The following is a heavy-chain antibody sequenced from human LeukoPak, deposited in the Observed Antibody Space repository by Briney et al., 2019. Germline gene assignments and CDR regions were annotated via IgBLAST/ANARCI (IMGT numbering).Heavy chain of an antibody. Sequence: PGGSLRLSCAASGFTFSSYWMSWVGQAPGKGLEWVANIKQDGSEKYYVDSVKGRFTISRDNAKNSLYLQMNSLRAEDTAVYYCARFNYYGSGSYIGHWGQGTLVTVSS. J-gene: IGHJ4*02. CDR1: GFTFSSYW. CDR2: IKQDGSEK. V-gene: IGHV3-7*01. D-gene: IGHD3-10*01. CDR3: ARFNYYGSGSYIGH.